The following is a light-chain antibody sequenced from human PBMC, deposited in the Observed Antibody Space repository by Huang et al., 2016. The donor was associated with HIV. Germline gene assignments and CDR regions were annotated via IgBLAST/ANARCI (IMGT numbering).Light chain of an antibody. CDR1: QSVFHSSNNKND. V-gene: IGKV4-1*01. Sequence: DIVVTQSPGSLALSLGERAAINCTSSQSVFHSSNNKNDLSWYQLKPGQSPQLLIYWASTREFGVPDRFRGTGSGTDFTLTITSLQAEDVAVYYCHQYYSSPQTFGQGTKVEV. J-gene: IGKJ1*01. CDR3: HQYYSSPQT. CDR2: WAS.